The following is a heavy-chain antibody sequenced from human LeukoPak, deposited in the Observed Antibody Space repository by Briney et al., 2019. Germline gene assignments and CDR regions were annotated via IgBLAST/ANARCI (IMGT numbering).Heavy chain of an antibody. Sequence: GGSLKLSCAASGFTFSDSSIHWVRQASGKGLGWIGLMDKKLNGYLTAYSASVRGRFTISRDDSQNTAFLQMDSLTTEDTALYYCTRDSGTYNWLDPWGQGTLVTVSS. CDR2: MDKKLNGYLT. CDR1: GFTFSDSS. D-gene: IGHD1-26*01. V-gene: IGHV3-73*01. J-gene: IGHJ5*02. CDR3: TRDSGTYNWLDP.